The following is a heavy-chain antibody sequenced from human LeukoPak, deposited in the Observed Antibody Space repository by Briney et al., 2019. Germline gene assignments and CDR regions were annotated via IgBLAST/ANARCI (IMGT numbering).Heavy chain of an antibody. J-gene: IGHJ4*02. Sequence: PGGSLRLSCAASGFTFSIFAMVWVRQPPGKGLEGVSSIFPSGGEIHYADSVRGRFTISRDNSKSTLSLQMNSLRAEDTAIYYCATYRQVLLPFESWGQGTLVSVSS. D-gene: IGHD2-8*02. V-gene: IGHV3-23*01. CDR3: ATYRQVLLPFES. CDR1: GFTFSIFA. CDR2: IFPSGGEI.